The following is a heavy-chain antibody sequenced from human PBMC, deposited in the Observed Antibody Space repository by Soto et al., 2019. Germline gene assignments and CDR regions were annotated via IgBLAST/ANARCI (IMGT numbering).Heavy chain of an antibody. Sequence: PGGSLRLSCAASGFTFSSYAMTWVRQAPGKGLEWVSTISGNGGYTYYSDSVRGRFTISRDNSKETLYLQMDSLRADDTAVFYCAKGKANTVFGVDTLFDHWGQGTQVTVSS. J-gene: IGHJ4*02. CDR3: AKGKANTVFGVDTLFDH. CDR1: GFTFSSYA. V-gene: IGHV3-23*01. CDR2: ISGNGGYT. D-gene: IGHD3-3*01.